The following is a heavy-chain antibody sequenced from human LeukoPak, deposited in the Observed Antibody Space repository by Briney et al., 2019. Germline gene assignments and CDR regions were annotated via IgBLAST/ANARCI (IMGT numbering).Heavy chain of an antibody. D-gene: IGHD3-10*01. Sequence: HGESLKNSCKGSGYSFTSYWIGWVRQMPGKGLEWMRIIYPGDSDTRYSPSFQGQVTISADKSISTAYLQWSSLKASDTAMYYCARLYYGSGSYYRRASKLGYYFDYWGQGTLVTVSS. CDR3: ARLYYGSGSYYRRASKLGYYFDY. CDR1: GYSFTSYW. CDR2: IYPGDSDT. V-gene: IGHV5-51*01. J-gene: IGHJ4*02.